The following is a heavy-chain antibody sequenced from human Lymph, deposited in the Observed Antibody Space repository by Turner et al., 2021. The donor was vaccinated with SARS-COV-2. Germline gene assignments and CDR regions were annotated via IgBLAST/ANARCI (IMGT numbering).Heavy chain of an antibody. CDR2: ISYDGSNK. J-gene: IGHJ4*02. D-gene: IGHD6-19*01. V-gene: IGHV3-30-3*01. CDR1: GFTFSSYA. Sequence: QVQLVASGGGVVQPGRSLRLSCAASGFTFSSYAMHWVRQAPGKCLGWVAVISYDGSNKYYADSVKGRFTISRDNSKNTLYLQMNSLRAEHTAVYYCARDFVAVTGPFDYWGQGTLVTVSS. CDR3: ARDFVAVTGPFDY.